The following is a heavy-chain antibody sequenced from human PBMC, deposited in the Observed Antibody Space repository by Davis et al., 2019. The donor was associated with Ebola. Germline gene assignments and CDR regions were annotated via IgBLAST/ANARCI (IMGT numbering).Heavy chain of an antibody. D-gene: IGHD1-26*01. CDR1: DASITNYY. V-gene: IGHV4-59*01. J-gene: IGHJ6*03. CDR2: ISYSGST. CDR3: ARAGGSYREDYYNMDV. Sequence: PSETLSLTCTVSDASITNYYCTWIRQPPGKALEWIGYISYSGSTSYNPSLKTRVTMSVDTSKNQFSLKLSSVTTADTAIYYCARAGGSYREDYYNMDVWGKGTTVTVSS.